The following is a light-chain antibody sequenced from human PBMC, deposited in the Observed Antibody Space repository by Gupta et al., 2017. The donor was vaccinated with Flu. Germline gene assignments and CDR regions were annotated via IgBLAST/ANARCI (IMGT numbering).Light chain of an antibody. CDR1: QGFSRF. Sequence: PSFLSASVGDRVTITCQASQGFSRFLAWYQQRPGKAPKLLIYAASTLQRGVPSRFSGSGSGTEFTLTISSLQPEDFATYYCQQLNYYPYTLGQWTKLEIK. J-gene: IGKJ2*01. V-gene: IGKV1-9*01. CDR2: AAS. CDR3: QQLNYYPYT.